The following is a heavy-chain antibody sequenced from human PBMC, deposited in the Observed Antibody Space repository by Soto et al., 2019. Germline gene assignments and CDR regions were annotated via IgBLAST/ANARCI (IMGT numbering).Heavy chain of an antibody. J-gene: IGHJ5*02. CDR1: GFTFSGSA. Sequence: GGSLRLSCAASGFTFSGSAMHWVRQASGKGLEWVGRIRSKANSYATAYAASVKGRFTISRDDSKNTAYLQMNSLKTEDTAVYYCTRLNTLYCSGGSCYSWRFDPWGQGT. CDR3: TRLNTLYCSGGSCYSWRFDP. CDR2: IRSKANSYAT. D-gene: IGHD2-15*01. V-gene: IGHV3-73*01.